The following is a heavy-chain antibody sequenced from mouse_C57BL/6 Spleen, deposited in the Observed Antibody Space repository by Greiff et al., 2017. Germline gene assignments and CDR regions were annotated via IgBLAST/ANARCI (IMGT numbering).Heavy chain of an antibody. Sequence: EVQLQQSGPELVKPGASVKIPCKASGYTFTDYNMDWVKQSPGKSLEWIGDINPNNGGTIYNQKFKGKATLTVDKSSSTAYMELRSLTSEDTAVYYCARTGNFGYFDVWGTGTTVTVSS. V-gene: IGHV1-18*01. CDR3: ARTGNFGYFDV. J-gene: IGHJ1*03. D-gene: IGHD2-1*01. CDR1: GYTFTDYN. CDR2: INPNNGGT.